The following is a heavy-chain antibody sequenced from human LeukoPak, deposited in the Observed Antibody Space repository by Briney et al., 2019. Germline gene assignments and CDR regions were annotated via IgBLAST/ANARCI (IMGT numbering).Heavy chain of an antibody. D-gene: IGHD3-10*01. CDR3: ARVTYGSGTYGAFDY. CDR1: EFTFSSYE. J-gene: IGHJ4*02. Sequence: PGGSLRLSCAASEFTFSSYEMNWVRQAPGKGLEWLSYISSSGSTRYYADSVKGRFTISRDNSKNTLYLQMNSLRAEDTAVYYCARVTYGSGTYGAFDYWGQGTLVTVSS. V-gene: IGHV3-48*03. CDR2: ISSSGSTR.